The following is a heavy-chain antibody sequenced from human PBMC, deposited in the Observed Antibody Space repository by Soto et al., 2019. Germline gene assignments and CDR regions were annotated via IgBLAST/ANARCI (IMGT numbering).Heavy chain of an antibody. J-gene: IGHJ3*02. CDR1: GGSVSRGSYY. D-gene: IGHD3-10*01. CDR2: IYYSGST. V-gene: IGHV4-61*01. CDR3: GFGRFPSPVFDI. Sequence: PSENLSLTCTVSGGSVSRGSYYWSWIRQPPGKGLEWIGYIYYSGSTYYNPSLKSRVTISVDTSKNQFSLKLSSVTAADTAVYYCGFGRFPSPVFDIWGQGTMVTVSS.